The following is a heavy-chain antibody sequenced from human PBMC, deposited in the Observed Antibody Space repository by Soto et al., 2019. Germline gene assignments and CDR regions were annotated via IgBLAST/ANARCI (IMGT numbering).Heavy chain of an antibody. CDR3: AGGGAAYCGGDCYAYYYYGMDV. Sequence: QVQLVQSGAEVKKPGASVKVSCKASGYTFTSYGISWVRQAPGQGLEWMGWISAYNGNTNYAQKLQGRVTMTTDTSKSXXYXERXSLRSDETAVYYCAGGGAAYCGGDCYAYYYYGMDVWGQGTTVTVSS. J-gene: IGHJ6*02. V-gene: IGHV1-18*01. D-gene: IGHD2-21*02. CDR2: ISAYNGNT. CDR1: GYTFTSYG.